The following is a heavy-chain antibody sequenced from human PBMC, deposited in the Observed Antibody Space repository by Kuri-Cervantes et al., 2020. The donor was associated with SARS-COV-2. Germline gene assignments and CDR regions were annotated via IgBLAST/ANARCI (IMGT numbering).Heavy chain of an antibody. CDR2: IYYSGST. V-gene: IGHV4-34*01. CDR1: GGSFSNFL. CDR3: ARWDSYYDILTGYYPTGYFDL. J-gene: IGHJ2*01. Sequence: SETLSLTCGVYGGSFSNFLWDWIRQPPGRGLEWIGNIYYSGSTYYNPSLKSRVTISVDTSKKQFSLKLSSVTAADTAVYYCARWDSYYDILTGYYPTGYFDLWGRGTLVTDSS. D-gene: IGHD3-9*01.